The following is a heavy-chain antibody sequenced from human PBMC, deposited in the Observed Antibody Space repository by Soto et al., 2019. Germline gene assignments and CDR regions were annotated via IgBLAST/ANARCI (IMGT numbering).Heavy chain of an antibody. Sequence: SVKVSCKASGGTFSSYAISWVRQAPGQGLEWMGGIIPIFGTANYAQKFQGRVTITADESTSTAYMELSSLRSEDTAVYYCARDLNRGRSGHYGMDVRGQGTTVTVSS. J-gene: IGHJ6*02. CDR3: ARDLNRGRSGHYGMDV. CDR1: GGTFSSYA. CDR2: IIPIFGTA. V-gene: IGHV1-69*13.